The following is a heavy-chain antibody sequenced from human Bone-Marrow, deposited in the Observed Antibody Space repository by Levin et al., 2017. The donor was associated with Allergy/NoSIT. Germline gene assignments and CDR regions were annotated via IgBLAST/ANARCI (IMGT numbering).Heavy chain of an antibody. D-gene: IGHD6-6*01. J-gene: IGHJ4*02. CDR1: GFIFGDFV. CDR2: IRARADGGTT. V-gene: IGHV3-49*04. CDR3: TRGFVAD. Sequence: GESLKISCTTSGFIFGDFVISWVRQAPGRGLEWVGFIRARADGGTTEFAASVQGRFSISRDDSKSIAFLQMNSLKIEDTGVYYCTRGFVADWGQGTLVTVSS.